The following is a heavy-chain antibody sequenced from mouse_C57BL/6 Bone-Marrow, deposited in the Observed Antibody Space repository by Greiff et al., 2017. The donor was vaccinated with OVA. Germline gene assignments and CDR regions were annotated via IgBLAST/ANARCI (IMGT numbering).Heavy chain of an antibody. Sequence: EVKLMESGGDLVKPGGSLKLSCAASGFTFSSYGMSWVRQTPDKRLEWVATISSGGSYTYYPDSVKGRFTISRDNAKNTLYLQMSSLKSEDTAMYYCARQLRLAWVAYWGQGTLVTVSA. D-gene: IGHD3-2*02. V-gene: IGHV5-6*01. CDR1: GFTFSSYG. CDR2: ISSGGSYT. J-gene: IGHJ3*01. CDR3: ARQLRLAWVAY.